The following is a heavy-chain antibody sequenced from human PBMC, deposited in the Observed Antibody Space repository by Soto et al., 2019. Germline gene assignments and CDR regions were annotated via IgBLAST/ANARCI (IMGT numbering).Heavy chain of an antibody. CDR3: SRSQGSSTSLEIYYYYYYGMDV. J-gene: IGHJ6*02. Sequence: QVQLVQSEAEVKKPGSSAKVSYKASGGTFSSYAISWVRQAPGQGLEWMGGIIPIPGTANYAQKFQGRVTITADESTSTAYMELSSLRSEDTAVYYCSRSQGSSTSLEIYYYYYYGMDVWGQGTTVTVSS. V-gene: IGHV1-69*01. CDR1: GGTFSSYA. CDR2: IIPIPGTA. D-gene: IGHD2-2*01.